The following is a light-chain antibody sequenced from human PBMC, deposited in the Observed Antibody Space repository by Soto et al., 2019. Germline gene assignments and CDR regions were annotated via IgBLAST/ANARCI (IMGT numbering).Light chain of an antibody. CDR1: QSLLHSNGYNY. V-gene: IGKV2-28*01. J-gene: IGKJ2*01. CDR2: LGS. CDR3: MQALQTPYT. Sequence: DIVMTQSPLSLPVTPGEPASISCRSSQSLLHSNGYNYLDWYLQKPGQSPQLLIYLGSNRASGVPDRFSGSGSGTDFTLKISRVEADDVGVYYCMQALQTPYTCGQGTKLEIK.